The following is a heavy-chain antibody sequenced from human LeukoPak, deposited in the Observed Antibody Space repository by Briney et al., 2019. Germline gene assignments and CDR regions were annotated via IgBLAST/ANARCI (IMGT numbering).Heavy chain of an antibody. V-gene: IGHV4-39*01. J-gene: IGHJ4*02. CDR2: IFYSGGT. CDR3: ARQSGSSTWSSGY. D-gene: IGHD6-13*01. CDR1: GGSINTPNYY. Sequence: PSETLSLTCTVSGGSINTPNYYWGWIRQTPGKGLEWIGNIFYSGGTYYSPSLTSRVTISLDTSRNQFSLNLSSVTAADTAVYYCARQSGSSTWSSGYWGQGTLVTVSS.